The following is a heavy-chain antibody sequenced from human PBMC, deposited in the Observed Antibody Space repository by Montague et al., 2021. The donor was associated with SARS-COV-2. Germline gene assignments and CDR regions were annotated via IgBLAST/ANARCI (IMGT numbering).Heavy chain of an antibody. CDR1: GGSFSGYY. J-gene: IGHJ4*02. CDR2: VNLSGST. Sequence: SETLSLTCAVYGGSFSGYYWSWIRQPPGKGLEWIGEVNLSGSTNYNPSLKSRVTISVDTSKNQSSLKLSSVTAADTAVYYCARVAGGYYHDSSAYFDYWGQGSLVTVSS. V-gene: IGHV4-34*01. D-gene: IGHD3-22*01. CDR3: ARVAGGYYHDSSAYFDY.